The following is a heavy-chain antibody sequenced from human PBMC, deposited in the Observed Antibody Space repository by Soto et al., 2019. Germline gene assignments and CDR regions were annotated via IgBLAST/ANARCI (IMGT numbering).Heavy chain of an antibody. Sequence: PSETLSLTCTVSGGSISSSSYYWGWIRQPPGKGLEWIGSIYYSGSTYYNPSLKSRVTISVDTSKNQFSLKLSSVTAADTAVYYCAKADARWLVRSWGQGTLVTVSS. V-gene: IGHV4-39*01. J-gene: IGHJ4*02. CDR3: AKADARWLVRS. CDR2: IYYSGST. D-gene: IGHD6-19*01. CDR1: GGSISSSSYY.